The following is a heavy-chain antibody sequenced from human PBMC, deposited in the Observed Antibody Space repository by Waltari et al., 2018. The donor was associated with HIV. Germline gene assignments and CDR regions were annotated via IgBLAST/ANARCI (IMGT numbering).Heavy chain of an antibody. J-gene: IGHJ4*02. D-gene: IGHD1-26*01. CDR1: GYTYITYG. CDR3: ARVVRDLVGATVDH. CDR2: ISAHNVNT. Sequence: QVQLVQSGAEVEKPGASMKVSCKASGYTYITYGIAWVRQAPRQGLDWMGWISAHNVNTIYAQKFQDRITMTIDTSSKSAYLQLRSLRSDDTAIYYCARVVRDLVGATVDHWGPGTLVTVSS. V-gene: IGHV1-18*01.